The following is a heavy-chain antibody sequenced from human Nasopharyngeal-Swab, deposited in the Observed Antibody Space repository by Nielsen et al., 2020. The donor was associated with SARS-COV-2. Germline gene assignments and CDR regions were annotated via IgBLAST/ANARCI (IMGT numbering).Heavy chain of an antibody. J-gene: IGHJ3*02. CDR1: GFTFDDYA. CDR2: ISWNSGSI. CDR3: AKDIEVDIVVVVAANAFDI. Sequence: SLKISCAASGFTFDDYAMHWVRQVPGKGLEWVSGISWNSGSIGYADSVKGRFTISRDNAKNSLYLQMNSLRAEDTALYYCAKDIEVDIVVVVAANAFDIWGQGTMVTVSS. D-gene: IGHD2-15*01. V-gene: IGHV3-9*01.